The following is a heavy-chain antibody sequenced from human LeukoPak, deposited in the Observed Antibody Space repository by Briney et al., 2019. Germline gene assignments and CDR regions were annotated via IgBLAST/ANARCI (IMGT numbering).Heavy chain of an antibody. J-gene: IGHJ3*02. D-gene: IGHD2-21*02. CDR1: GGSLSSDY. CDR3: ARGSTVTAGAFDI. Sequence: SETLSLTCTVSGGSLSSDYWSWIRQPPGEGLEWVGYFYYSGSTHYSPSRRSRVTISLDTSKNQCSLKLSSVTAADTALYYCARGSTVTAGAFDIWGQGTMVTVSS. CDR2: FYYSGST. V-gene: IGHV4-59*01.